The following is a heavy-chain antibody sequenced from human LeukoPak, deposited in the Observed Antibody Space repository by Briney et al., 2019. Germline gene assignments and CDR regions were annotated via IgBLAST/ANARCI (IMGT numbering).Heavy chain of an antibody. CDR2: LHYSGNT. CDR1: GGSLSSRSYS. V-gene: IGHV4-39*01. Sequence: SETLSLTCTVSGGSLSSRSYSWGWIRQPPGKGLEWIGGLHYSGNTYYNPSLKSRTTISVDTSKNQFSLKLSSVTAADTAVYYCARSPSGDFYYYYYMDVWGKGTTVTVSS. CDR3: ARSPSGDFYYYYYMDV. D-gene: IGHD4-17*01. J-gene: IGHJ6*03.